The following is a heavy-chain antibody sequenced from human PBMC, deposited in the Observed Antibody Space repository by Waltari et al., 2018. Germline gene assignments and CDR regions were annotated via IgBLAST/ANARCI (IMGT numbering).Heavy chain of an antibody. D-gene: IGHD2-15*01. CDR2: IYPSDYET. J-gene: IGHJ3*02. CDR3: ARQDVAVVGPAADAFDI. Sequence: EVQLVQSGAEVKKPGESLKISCKGSGYSFSTYWIGWVRQMPGKGLEWMGIIYPSDYETKYSPSFQGQVTISADKSINTAYLQWSSLKASDTAMYYCARQDVAVVGPAADAFDIWGQGTVVTVSS. CDR1: GYSFSTYW. V-gene: IGHV5-51*01.